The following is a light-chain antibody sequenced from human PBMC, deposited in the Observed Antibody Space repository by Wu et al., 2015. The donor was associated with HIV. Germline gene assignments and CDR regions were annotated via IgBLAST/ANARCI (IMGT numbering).Light chain of an antibody. Sequence: VMTQSPATVSVCPGERVTLSCRASQSIGNSLAWYQQKPGQSPRLLVYGAFTTATGVPARFSGSGSGTXFTLTITSLQPEDVGLYFCQQYVDRRLTFGGGTKVEV. CDR1: QSIGNS. J-gene: IGKJ4*01. V-gene: IGKV3-15*01. CDR3: QQYVDRRLT. CDR2: GAF.